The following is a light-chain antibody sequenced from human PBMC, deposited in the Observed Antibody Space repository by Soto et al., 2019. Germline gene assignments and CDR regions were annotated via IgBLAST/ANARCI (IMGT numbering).Light chain of an antibody. CDR1: QSVSSNC. Sequence: EIVLTQSPGTLSLSPGERAALSCRASQSVSSNCLAWYQQKPGQAPRLLVYGASTRATGIPDRFSGSGSGTDFTLTVNRLEPEDFAVHYCQQYGSSPQTFGQGTKVEIK. CDR3: QQYGSSPQT. J-gene: IGKJ2*01. CDR2: GAS. V-gene: IGKV3-20*01.